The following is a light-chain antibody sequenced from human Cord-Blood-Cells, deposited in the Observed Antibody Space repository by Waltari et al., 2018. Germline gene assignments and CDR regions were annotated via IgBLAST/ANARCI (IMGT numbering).Light chain of an antibody. CDR3: QQSYSTAWT. J-gene: IGKJ1*01. CDR1: QSISSY. V-gene: IGKV1-39*01. Sequence: DIQMTQSPSSLSASVGDRVTITCRASQSISSYLNWYQQKPGKAPKLLIYAASSFQSGVPSRFSGSGSGTDFTLTISSLQPEDFATYDCQQSYSTAWTFGQGTKVEIK. CDR2: AAS.